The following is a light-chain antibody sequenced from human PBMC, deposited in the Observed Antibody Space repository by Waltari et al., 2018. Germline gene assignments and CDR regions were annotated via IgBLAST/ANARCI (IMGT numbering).Light chain of an antibody. J-gene: IGLJ2*01. Sequence: SYELTQPPSVSVSPGQTASITCSGDKLGAKYACWYPQKPGQSPVLVIYQDSKRPSGIPERFSGSNSGNTATLTISGTQAMDEADYYCQAWDSSTHVVFGGGTKLTVL. CDR2: QDS. CDR1: KLGAKY. CDR3: QAWDSSTHVV. V-gene: IGLV3-1*01.